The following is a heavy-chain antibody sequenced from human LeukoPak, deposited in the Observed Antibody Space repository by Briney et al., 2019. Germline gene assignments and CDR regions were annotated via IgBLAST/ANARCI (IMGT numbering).Heavy chain of an antibody. V-gene: IGHV3-21*01. J-gene: IGHJ3*02. Sequence: PGGSLRLSCAASGFTFSLYNMNWVRQAPGKGLEWVSSITSSSSYIYYADSVKGRFTISRDNAKNSLYLQMNSLRAEDTAVYYCARGLYCGGDCWDAFDIWGQGTMVTVSS. CDR1: GFTFSLYN. CDR2: ITSSSSYI. D-gene: IGHD2-21*01. CDR3: ARGLYCGGDCWDAFDI.